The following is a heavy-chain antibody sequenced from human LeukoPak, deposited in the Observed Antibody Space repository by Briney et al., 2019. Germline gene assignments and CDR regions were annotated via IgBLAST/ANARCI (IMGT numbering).Heavy chain of an antibody. CDR2: IYYSGST. D-gene: IGHD4-17*01. CDR3: ARHGNDYGDYPIYYFDY. CDR1: GGSISSYY. V-gene: IGHV4-59*08. Sequence: SETLSLTCTVSGGSISSYYWSWIRQPPGKGLEWIGYIYYSGSTNYNPSLKSRVTISVDTSKNQFSLKLSSVTAADTAVYYCARHGNDYGDYPIYYFDYWGQGTLVTVSS. J-gene: IGHJ4*02.